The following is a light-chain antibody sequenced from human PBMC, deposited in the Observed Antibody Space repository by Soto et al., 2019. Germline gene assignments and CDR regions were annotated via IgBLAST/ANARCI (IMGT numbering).Light chain of an antibody. CDR3: QHYNSWPLT. V-gene: IGKV3-15*01. CDR1: QSVKNN. Sequence: DIVMTQFLSSLSVYLGERVTITCRASQSVKNNLTWYQQKPGQAPRLLTYDASTRATGIPSRFSGSGYGTEFTLTITSLQSGDFAIYYCQHYNSWPLTFGQGTKVDI. CDR2: DAS. J-gene: IGKJ4*01.